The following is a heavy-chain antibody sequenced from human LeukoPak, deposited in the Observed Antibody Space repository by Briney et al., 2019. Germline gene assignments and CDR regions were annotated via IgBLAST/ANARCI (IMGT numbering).Heavy chain of an antibody. CDR3: ARVSTVAVAEI. CDR1: GFTFSDHY. V-gene: IGHV3-72*01. CDR2: TKNNANSYTT. J-gene: IGHJ4*02. Sequence: PGGSLRLSCTASGFTFSDHYMDWVRQAPGKGLEWVGRTKNNANSYTTEYAASVKGRFTISRDDSKNSLYLQMNSLKTEDTAVYYCARVSTVAVAEIWGQGTLVTVSS. D-gene: IGHD6-19*01.